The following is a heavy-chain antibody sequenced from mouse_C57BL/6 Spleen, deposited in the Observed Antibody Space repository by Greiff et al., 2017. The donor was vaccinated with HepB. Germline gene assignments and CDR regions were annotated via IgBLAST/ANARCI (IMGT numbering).Heavy chain of an antibody. D-gene: IGHD3-2*02. CDR2: IYPGDGDT. CDR3: ARTSSGYWFAY. J-gene: IGHJ3*01. V-gene: IGHV1-80*01. Sequence: QVQLKQSGAELVKPGASVKISCKASGYAFSSYWMNWVKQRPGKGLEGIGQIYPGDGDTNYNGKFKGKATLHADKSSSTAYMQLSSLTSEDSAVYVCARTSSGYWFAYWGQGTLVTVAA. CDR1: GYAFSSYW.